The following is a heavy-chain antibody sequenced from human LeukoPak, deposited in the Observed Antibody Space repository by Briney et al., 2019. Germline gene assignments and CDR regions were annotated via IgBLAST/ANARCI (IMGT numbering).Heavy chain of an antibody. J-gene: IGHJ4*02. D-gene: IGHD2-2*01. CDR3: AKDVPTAYFDY. V-gene: IGHV3-30*18. CDR1: GFIFSTCG. Sequence: GGSLRLSFAASGFIFSTCGMHWVRQVPGKGLGWVAVISYGGSNEYYADSVKGRFTISRDNSKDTLYLQMNSLRAEDTAVYYCAKDVPTAYFDYWGQGTLVTVSS. CDR2: ISYGGSNE.